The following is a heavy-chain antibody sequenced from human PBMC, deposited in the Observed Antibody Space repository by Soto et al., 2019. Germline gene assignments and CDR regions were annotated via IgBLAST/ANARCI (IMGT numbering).Heavy chain of an antibody. CDR3: ARPGVGMVTDSAVFDY. CDR2: VYHSGST. J-gene: IGHJ4*02. V-gene: IGHV4-4*02. CDR1: GGSISTSNW. D-gene: IGHD7-27*01. Sequence: SETLSLTCAVSGGSISTSNWWSWVRQPPGKGLEWIGEVYHSGSTYYNPSLKSRVTISVDTSKNQFSLKLSSVTAADTAVYYCARPGVGMVTDSAVFDYWGQGTLVTVSS.